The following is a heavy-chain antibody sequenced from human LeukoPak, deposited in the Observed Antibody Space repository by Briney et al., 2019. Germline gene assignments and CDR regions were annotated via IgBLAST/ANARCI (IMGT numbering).Heavy chain of an antibody. CDR2: ISAYNGNT. D-gene: IGHD2-21*02. CDR3: ARDPQIAPDCGGDCYPGD. Sequence: GASVKVSCKASGYTFTSYGISWVRQATGQGLEWMGWISAYNGNTNYAQKLQGRVTMTTDTSTSTAYMELRSLRSDDTAVYYCARDPQIAPDCGGDCYPGDWGQGTLVTASS. J-gene: IGHJ4*02. V-gene: IGHV1-18*01. CDR1: GYTFTSYG.